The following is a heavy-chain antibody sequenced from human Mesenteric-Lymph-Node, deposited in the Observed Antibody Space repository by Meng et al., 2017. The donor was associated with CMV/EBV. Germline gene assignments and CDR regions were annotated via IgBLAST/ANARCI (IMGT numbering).Heavy chain of an antibody. CDR1: GYTFTSYD. CDR2: MNPNRGNR. J-gene: IGHJ4*02. Sequence: ASAKVSCKASGYTFTSYDISWVRQATGQGLEWMGWMNPNRGNRGYAQKFQGRVTMTRNTSISTAYKELSSLTSDDTAVFYCARGLVGDTSYYFDYWGQGTLVTVSS. V-gene: IGHV1-8*01. CDR3: ARGLVGDTSYYFDY. D-gene: IGHD1-26*01.